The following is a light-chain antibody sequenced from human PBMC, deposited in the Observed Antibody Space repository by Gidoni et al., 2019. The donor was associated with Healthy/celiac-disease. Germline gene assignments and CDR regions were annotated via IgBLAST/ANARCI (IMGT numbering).Light chain of an antibody. CDR1: QSISSY. J-gene: IGKJ4*02. CDR3: HQSYSTPPLT. V-gene: IGKV1-39*01. Sequence: IQMTQSPSSLSASVGDRVTLTCRASQSISSYLNCDQQKPGKAPKLLIYAASSLQSGVPSRFSGSGSGTDFTLTSSSLQTEDFATYYCHQSYSTPPLTFGGGTKVEIK. CDR2: AAS.